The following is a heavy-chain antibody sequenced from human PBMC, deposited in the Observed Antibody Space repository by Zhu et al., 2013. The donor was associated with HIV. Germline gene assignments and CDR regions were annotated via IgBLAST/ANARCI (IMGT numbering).Heavy chain of an antibody. CDR3: ASDLRDKWGPPF. J-gene: IGHJ4*02. V-gene: IGHV1-2*02. CDR1: GYRFTAYY. D-gene: IGHD7-27*01. Sequence: QSGTEMKRPGASVKVSCKPSGYRFTAYYIHWVRQAPGKGIEWMGWMNPKNGGTKMAQTFQGRVIMTRDTSVNTVYMELRSLTSDDTAVYYCASDLRDKWGPPFWGQGTLVTVSS. CDR2: MNPKNGGT.